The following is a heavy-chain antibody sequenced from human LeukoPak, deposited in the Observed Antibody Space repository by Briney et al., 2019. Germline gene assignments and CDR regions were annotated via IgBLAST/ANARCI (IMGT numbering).Heavy chain of an antibody. J-gene: IGHJ4*02. CDR1: GFTFSSYA. V-gene: IGHV3-23*01. Sequence: GGSLRLSCAASGFTFSSYAMSWVRQAPGKGLEWVSAISGSGGSTYYADSVKGRFTISRDNSKNTLYLQMNSLRAEDTAVYYCAKDLRGDYYDFWSGYYTGGAYYFDYWGQGTLVTVSS. D-gene: IGHD3-3*01. CDR3: AKDLRGDYYDFWSGYYTGGAYYFDY. CDR2: ISGSGGST.